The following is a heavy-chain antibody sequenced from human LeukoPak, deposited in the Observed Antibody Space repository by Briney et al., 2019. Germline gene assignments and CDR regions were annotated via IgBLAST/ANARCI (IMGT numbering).Heavy chain of an antibody. CDR2: ISYDGSNK. J-gene: IGHJ4*02. Sequence: GGSLRLSCAASGFTFSSYAMHWVRQAPGKGLEWLAVISYDGSNKYYADSVKGRFTISRDNAKNSLYLQMNSLGAEDTAVYYCARPYDTRGYFPDYWGQGTLVTVSS. CDR3: ARPYDTRGYFPDY. V-gene: IGHV3-30-3*01. CDR1: GFTFSSYA. D-gene: IGHD3-22*01.